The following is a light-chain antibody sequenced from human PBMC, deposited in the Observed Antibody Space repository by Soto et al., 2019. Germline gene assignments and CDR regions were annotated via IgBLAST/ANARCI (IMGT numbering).Light chain of an antibody. V-gene: IGLV1-40*01. J-gene: IGLJ2*01. CDR1: SSNIGAGYD. CDR2: GNT. CDR3: LSFDSSLSVV. Sequence: QLVLTQPPSVSGAPGQRVTISCTGSSSNIGAGYDVHWYQQLPGRAPKLLIYGNTNRPSGVPDRFSGSKSGTSASLAITGLQAEDEAEYYCLSFDSSLSVVFGGGTKLTVL.